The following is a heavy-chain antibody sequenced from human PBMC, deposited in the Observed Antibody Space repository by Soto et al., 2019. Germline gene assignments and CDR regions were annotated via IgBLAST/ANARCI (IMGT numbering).Heavy chain of an antibody. CDR2: ISYSGST. D-gene: IGHD6-13*01. V-gene: IGHV4-39*07. J-gene: IGHJ6*02. Sequence: SETLSLTCTVSGGSISSDSYYWGWIRQSPEKGLEWIASISYSGSTYYNLTLKSRVTISVDTSKNQFSLKLSSVTAADTAVYYCARDRREDSSSWYGEYYYYGMDVWGQGTTVTVSS. CDR1: GGSISSDSYY. CDR3: ARDRREDSSSWYGEYYYYGMDV.